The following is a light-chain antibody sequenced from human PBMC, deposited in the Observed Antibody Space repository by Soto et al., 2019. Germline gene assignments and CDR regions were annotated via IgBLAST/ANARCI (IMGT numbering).Light chain of an antibody. CDR2: DVS. CDR3: SSYTSSSTPSDV. CDR1: SSDVGGYNY. V-gene: IGLV2-14*01. Sequence: QSVLTQPASVSGSPGQSITISCTGTSSDVGGYNYVSWYQQHPGKAPKLMIYDVSNRPSGVSNRLSGSKSGNTASLTISGLQAEDEADYYCSSYTSSSTPSDVFGTGTKVTVL. J-gene: IGLJ1*01.